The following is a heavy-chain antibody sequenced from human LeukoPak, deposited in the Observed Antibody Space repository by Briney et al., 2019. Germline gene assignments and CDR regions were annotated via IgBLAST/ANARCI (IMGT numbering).Heavy chain of an antibody. CDR1: GGSISSYY. CDR3: ATGPTNFALSASAYYYSSMDV. Sequence: PSETLSLTCTVSGGSISSYYWSWVRQPPGKGLEWIGYIYYSGSTNYNPSLTSGVTISVETSKNQFSLKLSSVAAADTAVYYCATGPTNFALSASAYYYSSMDVWGKGTTVTISS. J-gene: IGHJ6*03. CDR2: IYYSGST. V-gene: IGHV4-59*01. D-gene: IGHD4/OR15-4a*01.